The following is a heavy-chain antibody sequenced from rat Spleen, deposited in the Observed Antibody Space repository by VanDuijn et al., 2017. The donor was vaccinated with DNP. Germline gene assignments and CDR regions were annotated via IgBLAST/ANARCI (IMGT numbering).Heavy chain of an antibody. CDR3: ATSHLRVFDY. CDR1: GFTFSDYN. CDR2: IIYDDSRT. V-gene: IGHV5S10*01. D-gene: IGHD4-3*01. Sequence: EVQLVESGGGLVQPGRSLKLSCAASGFTFSDYNMAWVRQAQKKGLEWVATIIYDDSRTYYRDSVKGRFTISRDNAKSTLSLQMDRLRSEDTATDYCATSHLRVFDYWGQGVMVTVAS. J-gene: IGHJ2*01.